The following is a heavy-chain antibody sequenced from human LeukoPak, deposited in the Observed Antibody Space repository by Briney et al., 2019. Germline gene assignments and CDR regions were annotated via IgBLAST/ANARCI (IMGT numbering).Heavy chain of an antibody. J-gene: IGHJ4*02. D-gene: IGHD3-3*01. V-gene: IGHV3-9*01. CDR1: GFTFDDYA. Sequence: PGRSLRLSCAASGFTFDDYAMHWVRQAPGKGLEWVSGISWNSGSIGYADSVKGRFTISRDNAKNSLYLQMNSLRAEDTALYYCALLTGVAAVDYWGQGTLVTVSS. CDR3: ALLTGVAAVDY. CDR2: ISWNSGSI.